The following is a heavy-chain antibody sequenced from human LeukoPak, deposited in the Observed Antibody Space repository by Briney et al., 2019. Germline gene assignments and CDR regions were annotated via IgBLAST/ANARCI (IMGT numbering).Heavy chain of an antibody. D-gene: IGHD3-9*01. CDR2: ISGYNGNT. CDR1: GYTFTSYG. Sequence: GASVKVSCKASGYTFTSYGISWVRQAPGQGLEWMGWISGYNGNTKYAQKLQGRVTMTTDTSTSTAYMELRSLRSDDTAVYYCARVSWSYDILTGYYPYYFDYWGQGTLVTVSS. CDR3: ARVSWSYDILTGYYPYYFDY. V-gene: IGHV1-18*01. J-gene: IGHJ4*02.